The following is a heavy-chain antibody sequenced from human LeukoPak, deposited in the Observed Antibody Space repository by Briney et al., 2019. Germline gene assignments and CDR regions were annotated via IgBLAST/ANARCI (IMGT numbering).Heavy chain of an antibody. Sequence: SETLSLTCTVSGGSISSSSYYWGWIRQAPGKGLEWSGSIYYSGSTYYNPSLKSRVTISVDTSKNQFSLKLSSVTAADTAVYYCARLGSVFTIFGVVIGYYFDYWGQGTLVTVSS. D-gene: IGHD3-3*01. CDR1: GGSISSSSYY. CDR2: IYYSGST. V-gene: IGHV4-39*01. J-gene: IGHJ4*02. CDR3: ARLGSVFTIFGVVIGYYFDY.